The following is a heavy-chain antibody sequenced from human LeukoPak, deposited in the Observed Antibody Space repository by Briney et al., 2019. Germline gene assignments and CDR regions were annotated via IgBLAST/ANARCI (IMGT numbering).Heavy chain of an antibody. Sequence: ASVKVSCKASGGTFSSYAISWVRQAPGQGLEWMGGIIPIFGTANYAQKFQGRVTITADESTSTAYMELSSLRSEDTVVYYCARDRYCSSTSCLDYWSQGTLVTVSS. CDR2: IIPIFGTA. V-gene: IGHV1-69*13. CDR1: GGTFSSYA. CDR3: ARDRYCSSTSCLDY. D-gene: IGHD2-2*01. J-gene: IGHJ4*02.